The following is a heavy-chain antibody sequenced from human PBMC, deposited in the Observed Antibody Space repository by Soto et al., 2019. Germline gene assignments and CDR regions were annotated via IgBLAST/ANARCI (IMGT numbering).Heavy chain of an antibody. CDR1: GYSFAGYW. J-gene: IGHJ4*02. CDR2: IDPSDSQT. Sequence: GESLTISCQGSGYSFAGYWITWVRPMPGKGLEWMGRIDPSDSQTYYSPSFRGHVTISAAKSITTVFLQWSSLRASDTAMYYCARQIYDSDSGPNFQYYFDSWGRGTLVTVSS. V-gene: IGHV5-10-1*01. CDR3: ARQIYDSDSGPNFQYYFDS. D-gene: IGHD3-22*01.